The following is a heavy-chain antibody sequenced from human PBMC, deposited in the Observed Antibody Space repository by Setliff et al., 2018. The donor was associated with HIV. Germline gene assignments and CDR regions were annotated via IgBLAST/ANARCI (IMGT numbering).Heavy chain of an antibody. V-gene: IGHV4-30-2*01. Sequence: PSETLSLTCAVSGGSISSGGYSWSWIRQPPGKGLEWIGYIYHSGSTYYNPSLKSRVTISVDTSKNQFSLKLSSVTAADTAVYYCARGLRSGWSQYFDYWGQGTLVTVS. D-gene: IGHD6-25*01. CDR2: IYHSGST. CDR1: GGSISSGGYS. J-gene: IGHJ4*02. CDR3: ARGLRSGWSQYFDY.